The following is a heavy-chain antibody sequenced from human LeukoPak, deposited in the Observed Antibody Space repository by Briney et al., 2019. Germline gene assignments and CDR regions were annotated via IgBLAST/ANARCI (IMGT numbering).Heavy chain of an antibody. Sequence: GGSLRLSCAASGFIFSNYAVHWVRQAPGKGLEWVAVISYDETNKYYADSVKGRFTISRDNFKNTLYLQMNSLRTEDTAVYYCAKGGPDIVATNYFDYWGQGTLVTVSS. D-gene: IGHD5-12*01. J-gene: IGHJ4*02. CDR2: ISYDETNK. CDR3: AKGGPDIVATNYFDY. V-gene: IGHV3-30*14. CDR1: GFIFSNYA.